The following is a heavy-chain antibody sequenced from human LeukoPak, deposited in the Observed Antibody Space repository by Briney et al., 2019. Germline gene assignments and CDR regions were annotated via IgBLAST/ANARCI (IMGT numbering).Heavy chain of an antibody. V-gene: IGHV3-30*04. CDR3: TNSDDYGDY. Sequence: PGGSLRLSCAASGFIFGDYAMHWVRQAPGEGLEWVAAIAFDDTDRYYIDSVKGRFTISRDDSKNTLYLHMTSLRAEDTAVYYCTNSDDYGDYWGQGTLVTVSS. CDR1: GFIFGDYA. CDR2: IAFDDTDR. J-gene: IGHJ4*02.